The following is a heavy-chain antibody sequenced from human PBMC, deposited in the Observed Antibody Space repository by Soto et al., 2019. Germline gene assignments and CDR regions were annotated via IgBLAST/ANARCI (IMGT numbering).Heavy chain of an antibody. Sequence: SETLSLTCTVSGGSISSYYWSWIRQPPGKGLEWIGYIYYSGSTNYNPSLKSRVTISVDTSKNQFSLKLSSVTAADTAVYYCATNYYGSGSYYNPPPDYYYYYMDVWGKGTTVTVSS. V-gene: IGHV4-59*08. CDR3: ATNYYGSGSYYNPPPDYYYYYMDV. D-gene: IGHD3-10*01. J-gene: IGHJ6*03. CDR1: GGSISSYY. CDR2: IYYSGST.